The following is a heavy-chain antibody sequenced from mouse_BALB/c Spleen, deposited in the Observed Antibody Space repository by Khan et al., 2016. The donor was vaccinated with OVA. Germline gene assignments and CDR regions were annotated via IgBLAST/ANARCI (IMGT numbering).Heavy chain of an antibody. CDR1: GYSFTLYY. CDR3: AGGYDFFAY. V-gene: IGHV1-26*01. D-gene: IGHD2-14*01. J-gene: IGHJ3*01. CDR2: VNPKTGGT. Sequence: EVQLQESGPDLVKPGASVKISCKASGYSFTLYYMTWVRQSHGKSLEWIGRVNPKTGGTDYNQDFKGKAILTVDKSSNTAYMDLRSLTSEDSAVYYCAGGYDFFAYWGQGTLVTVSA.